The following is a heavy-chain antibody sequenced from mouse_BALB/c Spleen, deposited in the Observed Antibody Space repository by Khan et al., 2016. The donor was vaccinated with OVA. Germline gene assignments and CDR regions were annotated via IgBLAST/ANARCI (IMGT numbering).Heavy chain of an antibody. V-gene: IGHV1-4*01. Sequence: QVQLMESGAELAKPGASLKISCKASGYTFTTYGMHWVRQRPGQGLEWIGYINTTAGYTDYNERFKDKFTFSTDKASSTAYMELSSLTSEDSAVYYCTTDTMDYWGQGTTLTVSS. CDR1: GYTFTTYG. CDR3: TTDTMDY. J-gene: IGHJ2*01. CDR2: INTTAGYT.